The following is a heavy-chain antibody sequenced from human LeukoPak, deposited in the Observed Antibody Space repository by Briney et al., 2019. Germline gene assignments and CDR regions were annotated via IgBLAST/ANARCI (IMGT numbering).Heavy chain of an antibody. J-gene: IGHJ6*02. Sequence: GASVKVSCKASGDSFTTYAMNWVRQAPGQGLEWMGWINTNTENTTYAQGFTGRIVFSLDTSVSTAYLQISSLRAEDTAVYYCARVGVRSTPSSQGVDYYYYGMDIWGQGTTVTVSS. CDR2: INTNTENT. CDR3: ARVGVRSTPSSQGVDYYYYGMDI. D-gene: IGHD2-2*01. CDR1: GDSFTTYA. V-gene: IGHV7-4-1*02.